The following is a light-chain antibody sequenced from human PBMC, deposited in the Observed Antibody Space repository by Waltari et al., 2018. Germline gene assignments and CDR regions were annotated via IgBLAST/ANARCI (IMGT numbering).Light chain of an antibody. Sequence: DIVMTQSPDSLAVSLGERATINCKSSQSALNSSNNKNYLAWYQQKPGQPPKLLIYWASTRESGVPDRFSGSGSGTDFTLTISSLQAEDVAVYYCQQYYSTPWTFGQGTKVEIK. CDR1: QSALNSSNNKNY. CDR2: WAS. J-gene: IGKJ1*01. V-gene: IGKV4-1*01. CDR3: QQYYSTPWT.